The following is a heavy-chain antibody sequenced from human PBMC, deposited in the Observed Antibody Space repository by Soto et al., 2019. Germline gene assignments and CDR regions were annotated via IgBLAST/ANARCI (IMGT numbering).Heavy chain of an antibody. CDR1: GGTFSGHA. CDR3: ARGPNWAYRFDS. Sequence: QVQLVQSGAEVKKPGSSVKVSCEASGGTFSGHAISWVRQAPGQGPEWMGGLIPLFGTTQHAQNFQDRLTITADKSTSTAYMELTSLRFEDTAIYSCARGPNWAYRFDSWGQGTLVTVSS. J-gene: IGHJ4*02. D-gene: IGHD2-21*01. V-gene: IGHV1-69*06. CDR2: LIPLFGTT.